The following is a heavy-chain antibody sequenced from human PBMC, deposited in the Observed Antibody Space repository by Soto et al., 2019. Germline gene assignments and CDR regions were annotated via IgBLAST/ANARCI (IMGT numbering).Heavy chain of an antibody. CDR1: GGTFSNSA. J-gene: IGHJ4*02. V-gene: IGHV1-69*06. Sequence: GASVKVSCKASGGTFSNSAISWVRQAPGQGLEWMGGIMPIFRTPDYAQKFQGRVTITADKSTSTVYMELSSLRSDDTAMYYCARLAESSAPDFWGQGTLVTVSS. CDR3: ARLAESSAPDF. D-gene: IGHD3-22*01. CDR2: IMPIFRTP.